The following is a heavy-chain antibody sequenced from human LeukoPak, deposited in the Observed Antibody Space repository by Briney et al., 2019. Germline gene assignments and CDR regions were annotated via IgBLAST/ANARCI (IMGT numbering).Heavy chain of an antibody. D-gene: IGHD3-22*01. V-gene: IGHV4-31*03. J-gene: IGHJ4*02. Sequence: SETLSLTCTVSGGSSSSNGYYWSWIRQQPGKGLEWIGYIYYSGSTYYNPSLTSRVTISVDTSKNHFSLKLSSVTAADTAVYYCARDGDSTGYYFAYWGQGTLVTVSS. CDR3: ARDGDSTGYYFAY. CDR1: GGSSSSNGYY. CDR2: IYYSGST.